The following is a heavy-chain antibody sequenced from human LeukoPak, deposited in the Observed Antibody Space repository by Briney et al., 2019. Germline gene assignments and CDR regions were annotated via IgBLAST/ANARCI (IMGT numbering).Heavy chain of an antibody. Sequence: GGSLRLSCAASGFTFSSYAMSWVRQAPGKGLEWVSAISGSGGSTYYADSVKGRFTISRDNSKNTLYLQMNSLRAEDTAVYYCAKYYYDSSGFAPVDAFDIWGQGTMVTVSS. CDR3: AKYYYDSSGFAPVDAFDI. CDR1: GFTFSSYA. J-gene: IGHJ3*02. V-gene: IGHV3-23*01. D-gene: IGHD3-22*01. CDR2: ISGSGGST.